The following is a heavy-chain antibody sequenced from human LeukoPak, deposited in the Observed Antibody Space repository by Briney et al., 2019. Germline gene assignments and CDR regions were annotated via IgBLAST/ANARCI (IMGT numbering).Heavy chain of an antibody. V-gene: IGHV3-66*01. CDR3: ARDRGSGTYYSY. CDR2: IHSGGST. D-gene: IGHD3-10*01. J-gene: IGHJ4*02. CDR1: GFTLTNYG. Sequence: GGSLRLSCGASGFTLTNYGMYWVRQAPGKGREWVSAIHSGGSTYYADSVKGRFTISRDKSKNTLYLQMNSLRAEDTAVYHCARDRGSGTYYSYWGQGTLVTVSS.